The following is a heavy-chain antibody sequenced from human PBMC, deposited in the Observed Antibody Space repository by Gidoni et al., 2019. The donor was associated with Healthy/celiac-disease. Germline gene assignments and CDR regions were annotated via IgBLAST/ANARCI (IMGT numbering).Heavy chain of an antibody. V-gene: IGHV1-69*01. CDR1: GGTFSSYA. Sequence: QQQRVQSGAEVKKPGSSAKLSVKASGGTFSSYAISWVRPAPGQGLEWMGGILPIFGTANYAQKFQGRVTITADESTSTAYMELSSLGSEDTAVYYCARSNYYGSSGYLDCWGQGTLVTVSS. CDR2: ILPIFGTA. D-gene: IGHD3-22*01. CDR3: ARSNYYGSSGYLDC. J-gene: IGHJ4*02.